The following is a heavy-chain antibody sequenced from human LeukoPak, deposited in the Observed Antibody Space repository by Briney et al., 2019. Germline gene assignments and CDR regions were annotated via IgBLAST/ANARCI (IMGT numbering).Heavy chain of an antibody. J-gene: IGHJ4*02. CDR3: ARVKLYYYDSSGYPDC. CDR1: GGSISSYY. Sequence: SETLSLTCTVSGGSISSYYWSWIRQPAGKGLEWIGRIYTSGSTYYNPSLKTRVTISVDTSKNQFSLKLSSVTAADTAVYYCARVKLYYYDSSGYPDCWGQGTLVTVSS. V-gene: IGHV4-4*07. CDR2: IYTSGST. D-gene: IGHD3-22*01.